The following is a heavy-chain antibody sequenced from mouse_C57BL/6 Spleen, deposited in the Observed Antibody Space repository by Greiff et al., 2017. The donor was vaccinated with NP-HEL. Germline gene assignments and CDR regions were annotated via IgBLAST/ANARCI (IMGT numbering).Heavy chain of an antibody. J-gene: IGHJ2*01. Sequence: VQLQQSGPELVKPGASVKISCKASGYSFTGYYMNWVKQSPEKSLEWIGEINPSTGGTTYNQKFKAKATLTVDKSSSTAYMQLKSLTSEDSAVYYCARGIRRKDYFDYWGQGTTLTVSS. V-gene: IGHV1-42*01. CDR2: INPSTGGT. CDR1: GYSFTGYY. D-gene: IGHD2-12*01. CDR3: ARGIRRKDYFDY.